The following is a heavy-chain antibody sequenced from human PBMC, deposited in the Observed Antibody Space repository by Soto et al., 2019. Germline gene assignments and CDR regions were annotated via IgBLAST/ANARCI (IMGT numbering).Heavy chain of an antibody. J-gene: IGHJ3*02. V-gene: IGHV3-30-3*01. Sequence: QVPLVESGGGVVQPGRSLRLSCAASGFTFSSYAMHWVRQAPGKGLEWVAVISYDGSNKYYADSVKGRFTISRDNSKNTLYLQMNSLRAEDTAVYYCARVHGSYYDSSGYYYSGLGAFDIWGQGTMVTVSS. CDR2: ISYDGSNK. D-gene: IGHD3-22*01. CDR1: GFTFSSYA. CDR3: ARVHGSYYDSSGYYYSGLGAFDI.